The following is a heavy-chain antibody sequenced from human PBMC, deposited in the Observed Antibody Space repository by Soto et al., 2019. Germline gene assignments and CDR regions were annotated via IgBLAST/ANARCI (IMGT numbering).Heavy chain of an antibody. CDR1: GFTFSSYS. CDR2: ISSSSSTI. D-gene: IGHD2-2*01. CDR3: ARGGVVPAAERSGWFDP. J-gene: IGHJ5*02. Sequence: EVQLVESGGGLVQPGGSLRLSCAASGFTFSSYSMNWVRQAPGKGLEWVSYISSSSSTIYYADSVKGRFTISRDNAKNSLYLQMNSLRAEDTAVYYCARGGVVPAAERSGWFDPWGQGTLVTVS. V-gene: IGHV3-48*01.